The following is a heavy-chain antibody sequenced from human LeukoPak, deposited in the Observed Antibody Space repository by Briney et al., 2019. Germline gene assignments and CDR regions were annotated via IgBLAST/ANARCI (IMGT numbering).Heavy chain of an antibody. CDR3: AKRDGYNHGPLDF. J-gene: IGHJ4*02. V-gene: IGHV3-23*01. CDR1: GFTFTSYA. Sequence: PGGSLRLSCAASGFTFTSYAMSWVRQAPEKGLEWVSAISGSGSTTYYADSVKGRFTISRDNSKDTLYLQMNSLRAEDTAIYYCAKRDGYNHGPLDFWGQGTLVTVSS. CDR2: ISGSGSTT. D-gene: IGHD5-24*01.